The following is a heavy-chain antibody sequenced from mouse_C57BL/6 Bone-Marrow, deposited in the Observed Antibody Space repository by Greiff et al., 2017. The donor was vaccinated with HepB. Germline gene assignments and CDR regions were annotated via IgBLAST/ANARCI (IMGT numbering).Heavy chain of an antibody. CDR2: INPYNGGT. CDR3: ARDGNYLYAMDY. J-gene: IGHJ4*01. Sequence: EVQVVESGPVLVKPGASVKMSCKASGYTFTDYYMNWVKQSHGKSLEWIGVINPYNGGTSYNQKFKGKATLTVDKSSSTAYMELNSLTSEDSAVYYCARDGNYLYAMDYWGQGTSVTVSS. D-gene: IGHD2-1*01. V-gene: IGHV1-19*01. CDR1: GYTFTDYY.